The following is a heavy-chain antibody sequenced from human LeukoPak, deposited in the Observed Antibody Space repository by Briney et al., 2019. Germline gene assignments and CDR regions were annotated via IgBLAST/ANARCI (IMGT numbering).Heavy chain of an antibody. J-gene: IGHJ4*02. Sequence: SETLSLTCPVSGYSINSAYYWGWIRQPPGKGLHWIGTIYHSGTTYYNPSLKSRVTISVDTSKNQFSLKLSSVTAADTAVYYCARASTTVGVSINYWGQGTLVTVSS. CDR2: IYHSGTT. CDR1: GYSINSAYY. V-gene: IGHV4-38-2*02. D-gene: IGHD3-10*01. CDR3: ARASTTVGVSINY.